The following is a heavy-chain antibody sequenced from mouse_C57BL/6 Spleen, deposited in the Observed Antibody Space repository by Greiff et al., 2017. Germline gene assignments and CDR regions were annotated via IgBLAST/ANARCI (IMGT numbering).Heavy chain of an antibody. J-gene: IGHJ2*01. V-gene: IGHV1-22*01. CDR3: ARRNWDGDYFDY. D-gene: IGHD4-1*01. CDR1: GYTFTDYN. CDR2: INPNNGGT. Sequence: EVQLQQSGPELVKPGASVKMSCKASGYTFTDYNMHWVKQSHGKSLEWIGYINPNNGGTSYNQKFKGKATLTVNKSSSTAYMELRSLTSEDSAVYYCARRNWDGDYFDYWGQGTTLTVSS.